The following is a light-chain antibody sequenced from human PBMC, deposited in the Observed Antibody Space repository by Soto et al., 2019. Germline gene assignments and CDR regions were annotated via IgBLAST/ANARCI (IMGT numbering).Light chain of an antibody. V-gene: IGKV3-20*01. CDR3: QQYGNSRGT. J-gene: IGKJ1*01. Sequence: DIMLKHSPGTLSLSPGDGATLSCSASQSVSTSYLAWYQLKPGQAPRLRIYGASSRATGIPDRFSGSGSGTDFTLTISGLEPEDFAVYYCQQYGNSRGTFGQGTKVDI. CDR2: GAS. CDR1: QSVSTSY.